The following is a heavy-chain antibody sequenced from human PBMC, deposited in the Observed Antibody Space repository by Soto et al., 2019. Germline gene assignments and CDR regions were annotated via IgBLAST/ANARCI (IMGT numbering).Heavy chain of an antibody. CDR2: ISSGGTTI. CDR3: ARFNIVLDRNFDY. D-gene: IGHD2-8*01. V-gene: IGHV3-48*03. CDR1: GFTYSSNE. Sequence: GGSLRHTCADSGFTYSSNEMSWIRQAPGKGLEWVSYISSGGTTIYYADSVKGRFTISRDNAKNSLYLQMNSLRAEDSAVYYCARFNIVLDRNFDYWGQGTLVTVSS. J-gene: IGHJ4*02.